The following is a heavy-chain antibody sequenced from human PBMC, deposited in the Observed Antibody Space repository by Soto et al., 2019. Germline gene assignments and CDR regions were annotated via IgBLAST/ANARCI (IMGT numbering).Heavy chain of an antibody. CDR1: GGSFSGYY. CDR3: ARAGGYGSGSYYI. V-gene: IGHV4-34*01. CDR2: INHSGST. Sequence: QVQLQQWGAGLLKPSETLSLTCAVYGGSFSGYYWSWIRQPPGKGLEWMGEINHSGSTNYNPSLKSRVTISVDTSKNQFSLKLSSVTAADTAVYYCARAGGYGSGSYYIWGQGTLVTVSS. J-gene: IGHJ4*02. D-gene: IGHD3-10*01.